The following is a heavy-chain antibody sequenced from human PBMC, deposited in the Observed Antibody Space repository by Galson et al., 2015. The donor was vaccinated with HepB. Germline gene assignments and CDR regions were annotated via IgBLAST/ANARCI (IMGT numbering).Heavy chain of an antibody. V-gene: IGHV1-8*01. D-gene: IGHD2-15*01. CDR2: MNPNSGNT. CDR1: GYTFTSYD. J-gene: IGHJ4*02. Sequence: SVKVSCKASGYTFTSYDINWVRQATGQGLEWMGWMNPNSGNTGYAQKFQGRVTMTRNTSISTAYMELSSLRSEDTAVYYCAREYCSGGSCYSDLGYWGQGTLVTVSS. CDR3: AREYCSGGSCYSDLGY.